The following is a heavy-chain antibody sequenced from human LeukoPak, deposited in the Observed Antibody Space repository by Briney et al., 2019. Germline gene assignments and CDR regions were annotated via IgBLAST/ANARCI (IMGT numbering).Heavy chain of an antibody. Sequence: GESLKISCKGSGYSFTSFWTGWVRQMPGKGLEWMGIMYPGGFDIRYSPSFQGQVTISADKSISTAYLQWSSLKASDTAMYYCARTVGATIGLDWGQGNLVTVSS. V-gene: IGHV5-51*01. J-gene: IGHJ4*02. D-gene: IGHD1-26*01. CDR2: MYPGGFDI. CDR1: GYSFTSFW. CDR3: ARTVGATIGLD.